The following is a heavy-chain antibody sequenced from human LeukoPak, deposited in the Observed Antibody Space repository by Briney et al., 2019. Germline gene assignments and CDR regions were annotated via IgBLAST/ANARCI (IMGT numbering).Heavy chain of an antibody. CDR1: GGTFSSYA. D-gene: IGHD2-2*01. J-gene: IGHJ4*02. V-gene: IGHV1-69*06. CDR2: IIPIFGTA. CDR3: ASICSSTSCPDY. Sequence: GASVKVSCKASGGTFSSYAISWVRQAPGQGLEWMGGIIPIFGTANYAQKFQGRVTITADKSTSTAYMELSRLRSDDTAVYYCASICSSTSCPDYWGQGTLVTVSS.